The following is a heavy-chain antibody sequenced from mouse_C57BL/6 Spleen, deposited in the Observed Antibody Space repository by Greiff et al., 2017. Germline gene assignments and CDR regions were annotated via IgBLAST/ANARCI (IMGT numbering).Heavy chain of an antibody. D-gene: IGHD1-1*01. CDR2: IDPEDGET. CDR1: GFNIKDYY. CDR3: ARAAITTVVYFDY. V-gene: IGHV14-2*01. J-gene: IGHJ2*01. Sequence: VQLQQSGAELVKPGASVKLSCTASGFNIKDYYMHWVKQRTEQGLEWIGRIDPEDGETKYAPKFQGKATITADTSSNTAYLQRSSLTAEDTAGYYCARAAITTVVYFDYWGQGTTLTVSS.